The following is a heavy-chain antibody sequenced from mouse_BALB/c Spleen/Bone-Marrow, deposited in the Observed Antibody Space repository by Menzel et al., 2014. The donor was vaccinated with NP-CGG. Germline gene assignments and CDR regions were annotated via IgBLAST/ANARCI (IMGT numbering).Heavy chain of an antibody. CDR2: INPGSGGT. CDR1: GYAFTNYL. J-gene: IGHJ4*01. D-gene: IGHD3-3*01. V-gene: IGHV1-54*03. Sequence: QVPLQQSGAELVRPGTSVKVSCKASGYAFTNYLIEWVKQRPGQGLEWIGVINPGSGGTNYNEKLKGKAILTADKSSSTAYMQLSSLTSDDSAVYFCARRDDAMDYWGQGTSVTVSS. CDR3: ARRDDAMDY.